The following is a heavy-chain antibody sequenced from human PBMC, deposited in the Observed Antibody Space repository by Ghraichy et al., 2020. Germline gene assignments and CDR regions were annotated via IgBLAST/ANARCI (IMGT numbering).Heavy chain of an antibody. Sequence: ASVKVSCKASGYTFTGYYMHWVRQAPGQGLEWMGWINPNSGGTNYAQKFQGRVTMTRDTSISTAYMELSRLRSDDTAVYYCAFNTYIAVAGTSGYYFDYWGQGTLVTVSS. J-gene: IGHJ4*02. CDR2: INPNSGGT. D-gene: IGHD6-19*01. V-gene: IGHV1-2*02. CDR3: AFNTYIAVAGTSGYYFDY. CDR1: GYTFTGYY.